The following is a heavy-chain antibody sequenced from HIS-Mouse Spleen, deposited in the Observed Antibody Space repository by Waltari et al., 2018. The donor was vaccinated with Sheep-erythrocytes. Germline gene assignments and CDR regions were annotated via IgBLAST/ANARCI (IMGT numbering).Heavy chain of an antibody. CDR1: GFTFSSYS. D-gene: IGHD1-26*01. CDR2: ISSSSSYI. CDR3: ARVASGATFDY. V-gene: IGHV3-21*01. J-gene: IGHJ4*02. Sequence: AASGFTFSSYSMNWVRQAPGKGLGWVSSISSSSSYIYYADSVKGRFTISRDNAKNSLYLQMNSLRAEDTAVYYCARVASGATFDYWGQGTLVTVSS.